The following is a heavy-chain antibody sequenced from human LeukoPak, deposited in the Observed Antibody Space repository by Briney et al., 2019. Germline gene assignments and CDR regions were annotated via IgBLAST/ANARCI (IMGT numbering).Heavy chain of an antibody. CDR2: IVVGSGNT. Sequence: SVKVSCKASGLTFTSSAMQWVRQARGQRLEWIGWIVVGSGNTNYAQKFQERVTITRDMSTSTAYMELSSLRSEDTAVYYCAANPYDFWSGYYVFDYWGQGTLVTVSS. V-gene: IGHV1-58*02. CDR1: GLTFTSSA. D-gene: IGHD3-3*01. J-gene: IGHJ4*02. CDR3: AANPYDFWSGYYVFDY.